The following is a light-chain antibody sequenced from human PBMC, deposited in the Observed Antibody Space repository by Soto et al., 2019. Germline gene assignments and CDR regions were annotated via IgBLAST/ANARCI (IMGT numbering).Light chain of an antibody. CDR3: QQYGSSPAT. Sequence: IQMTQSPSTLSASVGDRVTITCRASQSISSWLAWYQQKAGKAPKLLIYKASALESGAPSRFSGSGSGTDFTLTISRLEPEDFAVYYCQQYGSSPATFGQGTKVDI. J-gene: IGKJ1*01. CDR1: QSISSW. V-gene: IGKV1-5*03. CDR2: KAS.